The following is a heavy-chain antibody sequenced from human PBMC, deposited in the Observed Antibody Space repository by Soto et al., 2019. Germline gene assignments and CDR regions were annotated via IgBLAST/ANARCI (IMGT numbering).Heavy chain of an antibody. D-gene: IGHD6-13*01. Sequence: SETLSLTCAVYGGSFSCYYWSWISQPPGKGLEWIGEINHSGSTNYNPSLKSRVTISVDTSKNQFSLKLSTVTAADTAVYYCARXMHSSSWYNYYYYGMDVWGQGTTVTVSS. J-gene: IGHJ6*02. CDR3: ARXMHSSSWYNYYYYGMDV. CDR2: INHSGST. CDR1: GGSFSCYY. V-gene: IGHV4-34*01.